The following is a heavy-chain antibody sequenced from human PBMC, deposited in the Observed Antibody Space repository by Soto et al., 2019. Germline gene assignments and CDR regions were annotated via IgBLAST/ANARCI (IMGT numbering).Heavy chain of an antibody. Sequence: SETLGLTCTVSGGSISSYHWSWMRQPAGKGLEWIGCIYSSGTTKYNPSLKSRVTMSVDTSKKQFSLKVSSVTAADTAVYYCARAATPVDFYYGMDVWGQGTTVTVSS. CDR2: IYSSGTT. CDR1: GGSISSYH. J-gene: IGHJ6*01. V-gene: IGHV4-4*07. CDR3: ARAATPVDFYYGMDV.